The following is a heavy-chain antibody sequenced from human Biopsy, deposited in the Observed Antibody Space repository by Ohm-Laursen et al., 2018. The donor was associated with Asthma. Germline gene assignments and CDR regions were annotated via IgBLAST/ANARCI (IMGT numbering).Heavy chain of an antibody. CDR2: IDQSGYT. CDR3: ARAAITGIRGWFDP. CDR1: GGNLTGHY. Sequence: SDTLSLTCTVYGGNLTGHYWNWIRQPPGKGLEWIGEIDQSGYTNYNPSLKRRVTITADTYKNQFHLNLSSVTAADTAVYFCARAAITGIRGWFDPWGQGTQVTVSS. V-gene: IGHV4-34*01. J-gene: IGHJ5*02. D-gene: IGHD1-20*01.